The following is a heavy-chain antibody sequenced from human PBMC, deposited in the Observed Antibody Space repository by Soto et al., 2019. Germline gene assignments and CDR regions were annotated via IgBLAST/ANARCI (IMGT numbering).Heavy chain of an antibody. CDR3: ARDLSGDGYYVDF. CDR2: ISRTSNFI. J-gene: IGHJ4*01. Sequence: EVQLVESGGGLVKPGGSLRLSCAASGITFSVTSMNWVRQAPGKGLEWVSSISRTSNFIYYADSVRGRFTISRDNAKNSLYLQMNNLRSEDTAVYYCARDLSGDGYYVDFWGHGTLVT. D-gene: IGHD4-17*01. V-gene: IGHV3-21*01. CDR1: GITFSVTS.